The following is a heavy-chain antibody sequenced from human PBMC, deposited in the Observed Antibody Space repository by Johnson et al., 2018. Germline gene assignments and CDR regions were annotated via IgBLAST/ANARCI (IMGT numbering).Heavy chain of an antibody. CDR1: GLSFSNYG. Sequence: QVQLVESGGGVVQPGRSLRLCCAASGLSFSNYGMHWVRQAPGKGLEWVALISYDGSNKSYTDSVKGRFIVSRDNSKNTLYLQMRSLRAHDTAVYYCAKDLPYCKSASSSASCYYFHYGRDVWGRGTTVTVSS. D-gene: IGHD2-2*01. CDR3: AKDLPYCKSASSSASCYYFHYGRDV. V-gene: IGHV3-30*18. CDR2: ISYDGSNK. J-gene: IGHJ6*02.